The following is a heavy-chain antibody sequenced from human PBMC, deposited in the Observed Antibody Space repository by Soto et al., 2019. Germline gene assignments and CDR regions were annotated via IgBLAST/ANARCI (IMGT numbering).Heavy chain of an antibody. CDR2: ISASGGRT. CDR3: AKDLEVLSARFES. V-gene: IGHV3-23*01. J-gene: IGHJ4*02. CDR1: GFTFGNYA. D-gene: IGHD2-15*01. Sequence: PRLSCRASGFTFGNYAMAWVRQAPGKGLEWVSGISASGGRTYYADSAKGRFTISRDNSNNTLYPQMSSLRAEDTAVYYCAKDLEVLSARFESWGQGALVTVSS.